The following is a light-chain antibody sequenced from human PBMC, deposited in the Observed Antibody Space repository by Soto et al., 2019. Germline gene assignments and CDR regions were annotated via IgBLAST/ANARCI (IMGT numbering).Light chain of an antibody. CDR2: DAS. CDR3: QQYNSYWT. Sequence: DIQMTQSPSTLSGSVGDRVTITFRASQSISSWLAWYQQKPGKAPKVLIYDASSLESGVPSRFSGSGSGTEFTLTISSLQPDDFATYYCQQYNSYWTFGQGTKVDIK. J-gene: IGKJ1*01. V-gene: IGKV1-5*01. CDR1: QSISSW.